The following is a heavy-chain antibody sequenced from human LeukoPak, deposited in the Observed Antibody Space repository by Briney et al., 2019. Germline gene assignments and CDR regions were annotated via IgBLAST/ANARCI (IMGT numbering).Heavy chain of an antibody. CDR2: IRSKAYGGTT. V-gene: IGHV3-49*03. Sequence: GGSLRLSCTASGFTFGDYAMSWFRQAPGKGLEWVGFIRSKAYGGTTEYAASVKGRFTISRDDSKSIAYLQMNSLKTEDTAVYYCARESIVVVTATYYFDYWGQGTLVTVSS. D-gene: IGHD2-21*02. CDR1: GFTFGDYA. J-gene: IGHJ4*02. CDR3: ARESIVVVTATYYFDY.